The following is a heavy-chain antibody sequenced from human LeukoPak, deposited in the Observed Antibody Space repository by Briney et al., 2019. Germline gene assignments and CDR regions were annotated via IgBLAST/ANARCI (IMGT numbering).Heavy chain of an antibody. CDR3: AKGDDYPPWPLRY. D-gene: IGHD3-16*01. V-gene: IGHV3-53*01. CDR1: GFTVSSNY. Sequence: GGSLRLSCAASGFTVSSNYMSWVRQAPGKGLEWVSIIYSGGSTYYADSVKGRFTISRDNSKNTLYLQMNSLRAEDTAVYYCAKGDDYPPWPLRYWGQGTLVTVSS. CDR2: IYSGGST. J-gene: IGHJ4*02.